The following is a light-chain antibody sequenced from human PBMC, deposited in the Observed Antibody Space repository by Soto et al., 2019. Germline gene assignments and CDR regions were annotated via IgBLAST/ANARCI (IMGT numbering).Light chain of an antibody. J-gene: IGLJ1*01. V-gene: IGLV1-40*01. CDR1: SSNIGAGYD. Sequence: VLKQAPSVTGAEGRGVTITCTGSSSNIGAGYDVHWYQQLPGTAPKLLIYGNSNRPSGVPDRFSGSKSGTSASLAITGLQAEDEDDYYCQSYDSILNCLFVFGTGTKVTAL. CDR3: QSYDSILNCLFV. CDR2: GNS.